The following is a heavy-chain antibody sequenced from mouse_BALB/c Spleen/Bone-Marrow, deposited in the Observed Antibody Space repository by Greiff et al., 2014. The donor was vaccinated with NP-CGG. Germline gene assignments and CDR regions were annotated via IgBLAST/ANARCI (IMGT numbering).Heavy chain of an antibody. J-gene: IGHJ3*01. CDR1: GYTFTNFW. Sequence: LQQSGSEPVRPGASVKLSCKASGYTFTNFWMHWVRQRPGQGLEWIGNVYPGSDTANYDEKFKSKATLTVDTSSSTAYMQLSSLTSEDSAVYYCTRSLYYYPAYWGQGTLVTVST. V-gene: IGHV1S22*01. CDR2: VYPGSDTA. D-gene: IGHD1-1*01. CDR3: TRSLYYYPAY.